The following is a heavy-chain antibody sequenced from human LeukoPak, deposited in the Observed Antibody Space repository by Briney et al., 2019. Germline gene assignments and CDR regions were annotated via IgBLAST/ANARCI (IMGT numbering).Heavy chain of an antibody. V-gene: IGHV3-23*01. Sequence: GGSLRLSCAASGFTFSSYAMSWVRQAPGKGLEWVSAIGGSGGSTYYADSVKGRFTISRDNSKNTLYLQMNSLRAEDTAVYYCAKESFVSSWYGIRYYFDYWGQGTLVTVSS. J-gene: IGHJ4*02. CDR1: GFTFSSYA. CDR3: AKESFVSSWYGIRYYFDY. D-gene: IGHD6-13*01. CDR2: IGGSGGST.